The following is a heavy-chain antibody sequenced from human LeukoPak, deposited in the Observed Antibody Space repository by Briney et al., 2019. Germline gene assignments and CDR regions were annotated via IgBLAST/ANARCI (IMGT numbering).Heavy chain of an antibody. CDR2: IKQDGSEK. D-gene: IGHD3-3*01. Sequence: PGRSLRLSCAASGFTFSSYVMHWVRQTPGKGLEWVANIKQDGSEKYYVDSVRGRVTISRDNAENSLFLQMNRLRVEDTAVYYCTRDFGRSSYYFDFWGQGTLVTVSS. CDR3: TRDFGRSSYYFDF. CDR1: GFTFSSYV. J-gene: IGHJ4*02. V-gene: IGHV3-7*01.